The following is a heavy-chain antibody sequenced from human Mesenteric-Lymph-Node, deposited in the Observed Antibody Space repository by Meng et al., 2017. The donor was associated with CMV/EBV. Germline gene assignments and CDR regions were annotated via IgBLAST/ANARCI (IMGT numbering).Heavy chain of an antibody. CDR3: ARNSIYNILTGNSYYFDY. CDR1: SISSGGYY. CDR2: IYYSRST. J-gene: IGHJ4*02. V-gene: IGHV4-31*02. D-gene: IGHD3-9*01. Sequence: SISSGGYYWNWIRQQPGKGLEWIGNIYYSRSTYYNQSQKSRVTISVDTSNNQFSLKLSSVTAADTAVYYCARNSIYNILTGNSYYFDYWGQGTLVTVSS.